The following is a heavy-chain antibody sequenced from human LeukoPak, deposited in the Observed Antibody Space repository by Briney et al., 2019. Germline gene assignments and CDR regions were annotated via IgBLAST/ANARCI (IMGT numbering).Heavy chain of an antibody. CDR3: AKAYGSNGYYQLPIDF. J-gene: IGHJ4*02. V-gene: IGHV3-23*01. Sequence: TGRSLRLSCAASGFTFSSYAMSWGRQPPGKWLEWGSAISGSGGSTYYADSVKGRFTISRDNSRNTLYLQLNALRAEDTAVYYCAKAYGSNGYYQLPIDFWGQGTLVTVSS. CDR1: GFTFSSYA. D-gene: IGHD3-22*01. CDR2: ISGSGGST.